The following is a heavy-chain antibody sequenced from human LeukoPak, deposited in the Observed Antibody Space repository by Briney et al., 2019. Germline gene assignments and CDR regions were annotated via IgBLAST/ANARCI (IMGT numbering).Heavy chain of an antibody. CDR3: AKDSSHYYDSF. CDR2: ISGIGVST. CDR1: GFTFSSYA. D-gene: IGHD3-22*01. J-gene: IGHJ4*02. V-gene: IGHV3-23*01. Sequence: GGSLRLSCAASGFTFSSYAMNWVRQAPGKGLEWVSGISGIGVSTYYADSVKGRFTISRDNSMNTLYLQMNSLRAEDTAVYYCAKDSSHYYDSFWGQGTLVTVSS.